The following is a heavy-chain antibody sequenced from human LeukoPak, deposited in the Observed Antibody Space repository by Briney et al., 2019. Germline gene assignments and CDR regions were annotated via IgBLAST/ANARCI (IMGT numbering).Heavy chain of an antibody. J-gene: IGHJ4*02. CDR2: ISGSGGST. CDR3: AKESYSSGWYAYFDY. CDR1: GFTFSSYA. V-gene: IGHV3-23*01. Sequence: GGSLRLSCAASGFTFSSYAMSWVRQAPGKGLEWVSAISGSGGSTYYAGSVKGRFTISRDNSKNTLYLQMNSLGAEDTAVYYCAKESYSSGWYAYFDYWGQGTLVTVSS. D-gene: IGHD6-19*01.